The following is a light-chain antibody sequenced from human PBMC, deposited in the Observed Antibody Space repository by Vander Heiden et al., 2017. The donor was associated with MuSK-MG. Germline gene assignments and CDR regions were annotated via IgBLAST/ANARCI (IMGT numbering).Light chain of an antibody. V-gene: IGKV3-15*01. CDR1: QSVNNN. CDR2: GAS. CDR3: QQYDSWHT. Sequence: ERVMTQSPATLSVSPGERATLSCRARQSVNNNLAWYQQRPGQAPRLLIYGASTRATDIPARFSGSGSGTEFSLTISSLQSEDFAIYYWQQYDSWHTFGQGTRLEIK. J-gene: IGKJ5*01.